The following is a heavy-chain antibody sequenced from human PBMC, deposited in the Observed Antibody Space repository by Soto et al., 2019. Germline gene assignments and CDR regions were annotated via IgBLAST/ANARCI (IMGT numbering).Heavy chain of an antibody. CDR1: GFTFSAYA. Sequence: EVQLLESGGGLVQPGGSLRLSCAASGFTFSAYAMSCVRQAPGKGLEWVSTIRGGGHATYYADSVKGRFTLSRDTSKNALSLQMNIVMADDTAIYYCAKERFGTAVEYWGQGIQVTV. CDR2: IRGGGHAT. J-gene: IGHJ4*02. D-gene: IGHD3-3*01. V-gene: IGHV3-23*01. CDR3: AKERFGTAVEY.